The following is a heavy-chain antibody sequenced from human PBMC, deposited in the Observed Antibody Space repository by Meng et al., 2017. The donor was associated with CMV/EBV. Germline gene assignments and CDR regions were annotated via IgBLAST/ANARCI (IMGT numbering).Heavy chain of an antibody. V-gene: IGHV3-74*01. D-gene: IGHD4-17*01. J-gene: IGHJ3*02. Sequence: GGSLRLSCAASGFTFSSYWMHWVRQAPGKGLVWVSRINSDGSSTSYADSVKGRFTISRDNAKNTLYLQMNSLSAEDTAVSSCARGSRYGDRLPSMYSALYIWGQVTMFTVSS. CDR1: GFTFSSYW. CDR2: INSDGSST. CDR3: ARGSRYGDRLPSMYSALYI.